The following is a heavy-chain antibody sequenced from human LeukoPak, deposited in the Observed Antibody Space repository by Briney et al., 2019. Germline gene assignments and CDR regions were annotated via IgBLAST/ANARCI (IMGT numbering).Heavy chain of an antibody. V-gene: IGHV1-24*01. CDR2: FDPEDGET. Sequence: EASVTVSCTVASYTLTELSMHWMRPSAGKGLYSMGGFDPEDGETIYAQKFQGRVTMTEDTSTDTAYMELSSLRSEDTAVYYCATGTPATVVYDALDIWGQGTMVTVSS. J-gene: IGHJ3*02. D-gene: IGHD4-23*01. CDR3: ATGTPATVVYDALDI. CDR1: SYTLTELS.